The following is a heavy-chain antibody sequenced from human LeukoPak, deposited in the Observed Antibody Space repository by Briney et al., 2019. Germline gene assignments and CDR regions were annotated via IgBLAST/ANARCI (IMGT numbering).Heavy chain of an antibody. D-gene: IGHD6-13*01. Sequence: GGSLRLSCVGSGLTFTSYSMNGVRQAPGEGLEWGSCVSSSSTYIYYADSVKGRSTISRDNAKNSQYPQMNSLRAEDTAVYYCARGYVAADGRYYFDSWGQGTLVAVSS. J-gene: IGHJ4*02. V-gene: IGHV3-21*01. CDR1: GLTFTSYS. CDR2: VSSSSTYI. CDR3: ARGYVAADGRYYFDS.